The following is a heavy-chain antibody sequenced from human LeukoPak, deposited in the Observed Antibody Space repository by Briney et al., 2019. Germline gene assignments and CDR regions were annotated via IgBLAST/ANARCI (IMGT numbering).Heavy chain of an antibody. CDR3: ARILIGGFGDLESDN. Sequence: GGSVRLSCAASGFSFNSYTMNWIRQAPGKGLEWASAIGSTSTSIYYADSVKGRFTISRDNAQKTLFLQMNSLRVEDTAVYYCARILIGGFGDLESDNWGQGTLVTVSS. V-gene: IGHV3-21*01. CDR1: GFSFNSYT. D-gene: IGHD3-10*01. J-gene: IGHJ4*02. CDR2: IGSTSTSI.